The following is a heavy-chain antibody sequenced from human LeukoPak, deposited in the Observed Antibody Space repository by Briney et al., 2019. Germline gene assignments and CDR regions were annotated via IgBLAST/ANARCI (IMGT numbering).Heavy chain of an antibody. CDR1: GSTFTSYG. Sequence: ASVKLSCKASGSTFTSYGISWVRQAPAPGHERVGWISAYNGNTNYAQKLQGRVTMTTDTSTSTAYMELSSLRSEDTAVYYCARPFSKAGIVVVSAILVGVFDIWGQGTMVTVSS. CDR3: ARPFSKAGIVVVSAILVGVFDI. V-gene: IGHV1-18*01. CDR2: ISAYNGNT. D-gene: IGHD2-21*02. J-gene: IGHJ3*02.